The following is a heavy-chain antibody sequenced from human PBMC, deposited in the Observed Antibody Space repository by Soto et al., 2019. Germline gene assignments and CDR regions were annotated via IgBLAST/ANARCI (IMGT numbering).Heavy chain of an antibody. CDR1: GFTFSDYV. CDR2: ISHDERIK. J-gene: IGHJ4*02. Sequence: QVQLVESGGGVVQPGRSLRLSCAASGFTFSDYVMHWVRQVPGKGLEWVAIISHDERIKYYADSVKGRFTISRDNSNNMLYLQMDSLQTEDTALYYCASRLEGASSDLLGYWGQGTLVTVSS. D-gene: IGHD3-22*01. V-gene: IGHV3-30*03. CDR3: ASRLEGASSDLLGY.